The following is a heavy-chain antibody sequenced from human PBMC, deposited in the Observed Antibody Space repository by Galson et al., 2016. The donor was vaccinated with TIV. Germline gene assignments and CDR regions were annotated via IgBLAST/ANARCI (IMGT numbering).Heavy chain of an antibody. D-gene: IGHD3-3*01. CDR1: GYTFTRYT. Sequence: SVKVSCKASGYTFTRYTMSWVRQAPGQGLEWMGWINSNTGNPTYAQGFTGRFVFSLDTSVTTAYLQISSLKAEDTAVYYCARAEIYDFWSGFPGGPYGMDVWGQGTTVTVSS. CDR2: INSNTGNP. V-gene: IGHV7-4-1*02. J-gene: IGHJ6*02. CDR3: ARAEIYDFWSGFPGGPYGMDV.